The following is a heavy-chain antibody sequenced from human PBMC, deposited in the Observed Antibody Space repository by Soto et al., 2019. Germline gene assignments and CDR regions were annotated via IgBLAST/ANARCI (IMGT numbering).Heavy chain of an antibody. CDR1: GYTFTSYG. D-gene: IGHD6-19*01. J-gene: IGHJ6*03. CDR2: ISAYNGNT. Sequence: ASVKVSCKASGYTFTSYGIIWVQQAPGQGLEWMGWISAYNGNTNYAQKFQGWVTMTRDTSISTAYMELSRLRSDDTAVYYCARAGGFSSGWLPEYYYYMDVWGKGTTVTVSS. V-gene: IGHV1-18*01. CDR3: ARAGGFSSGWLPEYYYYMDV.